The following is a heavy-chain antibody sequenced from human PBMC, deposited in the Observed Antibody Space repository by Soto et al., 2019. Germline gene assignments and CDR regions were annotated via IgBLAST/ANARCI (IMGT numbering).Heavy chain of an antibody. D-gene: IGHD3-3*01. J-gene: IGHJ4*02. CDR1: GFTFTSSA. CDR3: AADAFWSGYSDFDY. V-gene: IGHV1-58*01. CDR2: IVVGSGNT. Sequence: GASVKVSCKASGFTFTSSAVQWVRQARGQRLEWIGWIVVGSGNTNYPQKFQERVTITRDRSTSTAYMGLSSLRSEDTAVHYCAADAFWSGYSDFDYWGQGTLVTVSS.